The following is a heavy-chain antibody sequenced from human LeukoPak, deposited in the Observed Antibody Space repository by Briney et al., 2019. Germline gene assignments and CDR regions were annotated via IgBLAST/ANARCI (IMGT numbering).Heavy chain of an antibody. CDR2: ISSSSSYI. J-gene: IGHJ4*02. D-gene: IGHD3-10*01. V-gene: IGHV3-21*04. CDR1: GFTFSSYS. Sequence: PGGSLRLSCAASGFTFSSYSMNWVRQAPGKGLEWVSSISSSSSYIYYADSVKGRFTISRDNAKNSLYLQMNSLRAEDTALYYCARDVGFPTGHLNYWGQGTLVTVSS. CDR3: ARDVGFPTGHLNY.